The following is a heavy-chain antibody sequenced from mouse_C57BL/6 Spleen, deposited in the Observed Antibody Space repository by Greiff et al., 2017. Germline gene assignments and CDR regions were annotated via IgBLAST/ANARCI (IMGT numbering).Heavy chain of an antibody. CDR3: ARNYGSSYPDY. CDR2: IDPSDSYT. D-gene: IGHD1-1*01. Sequence: QVQLKQPGAELVMPGASVKLSCKASGYTFTSYWMHWVKQRPGQGLEWIGEIDPSDSYTNYNQKFKGKSTLTVDKSSSTAYMQLSSLTSEDSAVYYWARNYGSSYPDYWGQGTTLTVSS. CDR1: GYTFTSYW. J-gene: IGHJ2*01. V-gene: IGHV1-69*01.